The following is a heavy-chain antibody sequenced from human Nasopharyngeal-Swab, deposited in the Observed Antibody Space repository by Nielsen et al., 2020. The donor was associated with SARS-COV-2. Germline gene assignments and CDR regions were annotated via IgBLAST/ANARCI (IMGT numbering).Heavy chain of an antibody. CDR1: GYTFTSYD. CDR2: MNPNSGNT. V-gene: IGHV1-8*01. CDR3: ARDIVVVVAATPYYYYGMDV. D-gene: IGHD2-15*01. Sequence: ASVQVSCKASGYTFTSYDINWVRQAPGHGIEWMGWMNPNSGNTGYAQKFQGRVTMTRNTSISTAYMELRSLRSEDTAVYYCARDIVVVVAATPYYYYGMDVWGQGTTVTVSS. J-gene: IGHJ6*02.